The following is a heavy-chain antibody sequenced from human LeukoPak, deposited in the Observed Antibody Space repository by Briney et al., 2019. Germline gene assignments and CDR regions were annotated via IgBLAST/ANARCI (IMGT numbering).Heavy chain of an antibody. J-gene: IGHJ6*02. Sequence: ASVKVSCKASGYTFTGYYMHWVRQAPGQRLEWMGWINPNSGGTNYAQKFQGRVTMTRDTSISTAYMELSRLRSDDTAVYYCASSSGSYCGGDCYSPYYYYGMDVWGQGTTVTVSS. CDR1: GYTFTGYY. CDR3: ASSSGSYCGGDCYSPYYYYGMDV. V-gene: IGHV1-2*02. CDR2: INPNSGGT. D-gene: IGHD2-21*02.